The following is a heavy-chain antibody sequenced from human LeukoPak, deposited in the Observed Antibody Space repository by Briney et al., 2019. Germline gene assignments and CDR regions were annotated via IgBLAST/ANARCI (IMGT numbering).Heavy chain of an antibody. CDR3: ARGGSVFDI. V-gene: IGHV3-30*02. Sequence: PGGSLRLSCAASGFTFSSYGMHWVRQAPDKGLEWVAFIRFDGGNKYYVDSVKGRFTISRDNSKNTLYLQMNSLRAEDTALYYCARGGSVFDIWGQGTMVTVSS. J-gene: IGHJ3*02. CDR1: GFTFSSYG. D-gene: IGHD3-10*01. CDR2: IRFDGGNK.